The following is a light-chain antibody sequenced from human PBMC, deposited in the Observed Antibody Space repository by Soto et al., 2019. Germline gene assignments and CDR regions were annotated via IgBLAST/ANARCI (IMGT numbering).Light chain of an antibody. V-gene: IGLV4-69*01. CDR2: LNSDGSH. Sequence: QLVLTQSPSASASLGASVKLTCTLSSGHSSYAIAWHQQQPEKGPRYLMKLNSDGSHSKGDGIPDRFSGSSSGAERYLTISSLQSEHEADYYWQTWGSGTVVFGGGTKLTVL. CDR1: SGHSSYA. CDR3: QTWGSGTVV. J-gene: IGLJ2*01.